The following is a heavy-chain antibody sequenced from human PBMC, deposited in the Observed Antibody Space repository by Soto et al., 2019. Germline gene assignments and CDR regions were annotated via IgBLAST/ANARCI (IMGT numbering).Heavy chain of an antibody. D-gene: IGHD3-9*01. CDR2: INPSGGST. CDR1: GDSFTSYY. Sequence: ASVELSCKACGDSFTSYYMHWVRQATEQGLEWMGIINPSGGSTSYAQRFQGRVTMTTDISTSTSYLELRGLTSDDTAVYYCTKDAKFDDIYTGYFVNDLRGQGTPVTVSS. V-gene: IGHV1-46*01. J-gene: IGHJ5*02. CDR3: TKDAKFDDIYTGYFVNDL.